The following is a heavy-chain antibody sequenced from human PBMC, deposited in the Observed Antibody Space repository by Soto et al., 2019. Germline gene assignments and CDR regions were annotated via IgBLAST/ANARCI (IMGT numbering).Heavy chain of an antibody. CDR2: IYPGDSDT. CDR3: ARSRALTDYVDFRYFDY. D-gene: IGHD4-17*01. V-gene: IGHV5-51*01. J-gene: IGHJ4*02. CDR1: GYSFTSYC. Sequence: VESLKISCKGSGYSFTSYCIGWGLQMPGKGLEWMGIIYPGDSDTRYSPSFQGQVTISADKSISTAYLQWSSLKASDTAMYYCARSRALTDYVDFRYFDYWGQGTLVTVS.